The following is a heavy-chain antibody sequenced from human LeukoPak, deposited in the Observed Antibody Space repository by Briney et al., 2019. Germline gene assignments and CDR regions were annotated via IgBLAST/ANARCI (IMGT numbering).Heavy chain of an antibody. CDR1: GFSFRDSV. D-gene: IGHD3-16*01. Sequence: GGSLRLSCEASGFSFRDSVINWVRQAPGRGLEWLSGISGSGGTTYYADSVKGRFTISRDNSENTVYLLMNSLRAEDTAVYYCARDRGRFMPGSLDYWGQGTLVTVSS. V-gene: IGHV3-23*01. CDR3: ARDRGRFMPGSLDY. CDR2: ISGSGGTT. J-gene: IGHJ4*02.